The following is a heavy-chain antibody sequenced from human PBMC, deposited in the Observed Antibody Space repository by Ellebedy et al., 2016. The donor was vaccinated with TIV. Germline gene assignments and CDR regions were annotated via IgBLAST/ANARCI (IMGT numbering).Heavy chain of an antibody. D-gene: IGHD2-2*01. CDR1: GYTFDNYG. V-gene: IGHV1-18*01. CDR2: NSAYNYNT. CDR3: GGVWKYCSNFSCYEDS. J-gene: IGHJ4*02. Sequence: AASVKVSCKATGYTFDNYGTSWVRHAPGQGVEWMDWNSAYNYNTIYPQKLQDRVTLTTDTSTSTAYMELRSLRSDDTAVYYCGGVWKYCSNFSCYEDSWGQGTLVTVSS.